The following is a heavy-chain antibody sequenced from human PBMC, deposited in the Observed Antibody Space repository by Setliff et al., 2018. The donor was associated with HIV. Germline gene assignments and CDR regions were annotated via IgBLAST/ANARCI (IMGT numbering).Heavy chain of an antibody. D-gene: IGHD6-19*01. CDR3: ATVHISIGWFY. CDR1: GYTFTDYY. J-gene: IGHJ4*02. CDR2: VDPKDGGA. Sequence: GASVKVSCKASGYTFTDYYMHWVRQAPGKGLEWMGRVDPKDGGAIYAEKFQGRVTISADTSTDTAYMGLSSLRSEDTAVYYCATVHISIGWFYWGQGTLVTVSS. V-gene: IGHV1-69-2*01.